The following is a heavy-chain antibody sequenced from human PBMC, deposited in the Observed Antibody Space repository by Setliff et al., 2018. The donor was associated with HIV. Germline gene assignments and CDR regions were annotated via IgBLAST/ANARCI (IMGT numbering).Heavy chain of an antibody. V-gene: IGHV4-39*01. J-gene: IGHJ3*02. CDR1: GDSISDSSYY. Sequence: SLTCTVSGDSISDSSYYWGWIRQPPGKGLEWIGSIYYSGSTYYKPSLKSRVSISVDTSKSQFSMKLISVTAADTAVYYCARQPLSRRRGTTVTTVGAFDMWGQGTKVTVSS. CDR3: ARQPLSRRRGTTVTTVGAFDM. D-gene: IGHD4-17*01. CDR2: IYYSGST.